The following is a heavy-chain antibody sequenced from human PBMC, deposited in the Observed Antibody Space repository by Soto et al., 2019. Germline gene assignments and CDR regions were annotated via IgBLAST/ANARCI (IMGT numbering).Heavy chain of an antibody. Sequence: QVQLQESGPGLVKPSQTLSLTCTVSGGSISSGDYYWSWIRQHPGKGLEWIGYIYYSGSTYYNPPPKRRSTTSVDTSKNQFSRKLSSVTAADTAVYYCARWWSGSRQGFDPWGQGTLVTVSS. D-gene: IGHD3-3*01. CDR1: GGSISSGDYY. J-gene: IGHJ5*02. CDR2: IYYSGST. V-gene: IGHV4-31*03. CDR3: ARWWSGSRQGFDP.